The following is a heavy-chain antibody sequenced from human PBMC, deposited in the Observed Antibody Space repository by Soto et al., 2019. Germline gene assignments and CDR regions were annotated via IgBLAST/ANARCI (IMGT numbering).Heavy chain of an antibody. CDR3: ARGRDFLGYCSGGSCDRRGVWFDP. CDR1: GGSISSSNW. Sequence: QVQLQESGPGLVKPSGTLSLTCAVSGGSISSSNWWSWVRQPPGKGLEWIGEIYHSGSTNYNPSLKSRDTISVDTSKNQFSLKLRSVTDADTAVYYCARGRDFLGYCSGGSCDRRGVWFDPWGQGTLVTVSS. V-gene: IGHV4-4*02. J-gene: IGHJ5*02. CDR2: IYHSGST. D-gene: IGHD2-15*01.